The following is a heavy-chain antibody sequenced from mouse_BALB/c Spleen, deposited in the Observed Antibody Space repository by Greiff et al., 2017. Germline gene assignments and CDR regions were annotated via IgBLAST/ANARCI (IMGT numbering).Heavy chain of an antibody. CDR2: FYPGSGSI. CDR1: GYTFTEYI. D-gene: IGHD2-3*01. CDR3: ARHEGPGSGYLDYYAMDY. V-gene: IGHV1-62-2*01. J-gene: IGHJ4*01. Sequence: VQLVESGAGLVKPGASVKLSCKASGYTFTEYIIHWVKQRSGQGLEWIGWFYPGSGSIKYNEKFKDKATLTADKSSSTVYMELSRLTSEDSAVYFCARHEGPGSGYLDYYAMDYWGQGTSVTVSS.